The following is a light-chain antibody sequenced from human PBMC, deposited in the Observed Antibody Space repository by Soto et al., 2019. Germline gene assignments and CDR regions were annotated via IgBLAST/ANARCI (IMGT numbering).Light chain of an antibody. CDR3: QQYEYLPLT. CDR1: QSIANY. Sequence: VQMTQSSSSLSASVGDRVIITCRANQSIANYLNWFQQKPGKAPKLLISDASHLEMGAPSRFSGSGSGTDFVLTISGQQSEDFATYYCQQYEYLPLTFGGGTRV. CDR2: DAS. J-gene: IGKJ4*01. V-gene: IGKV1-33*01.